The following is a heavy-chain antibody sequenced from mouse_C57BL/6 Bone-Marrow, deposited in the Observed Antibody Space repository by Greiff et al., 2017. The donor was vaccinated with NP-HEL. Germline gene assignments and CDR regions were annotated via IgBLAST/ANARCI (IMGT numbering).Heavy chain of an antibody. Sequence: VQLQQPGAELVKPGASVKLSCKASGYTFTSYWMHWVKQRPGQGLEWIGEIDPSDSYTNYNQKFKGKATLTVDTSSSTAYMQLSSLTSEDSAVYYCARDSGYYYYGSSYGWGTGTTLTVSS. D-gene: IGHD1-1*01. CDR3: ARDSGYYYYGSSYG. J-gene: IGHJ2*01. CDR1: GYTFTSYW. CDR2: IDPSDSYT. V-gene: IGHV1-50*01.